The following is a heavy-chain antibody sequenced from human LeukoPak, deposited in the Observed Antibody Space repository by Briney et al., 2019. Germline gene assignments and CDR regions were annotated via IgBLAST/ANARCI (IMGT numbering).Heavy chain of an antibody. J-gene: IGHJ6*03. Sequence: GSLRLSCAASGFTFSSYNMNWVRQAPGTGLEWVSYISSSSSYIYYADSVKGRFTISRDNAKNSLYLQMNSLRAEDTAVYYCARVIVFRGYMDVWGKGTTVTVSS. CDR3: ARVIVFRGYMDV. CDR1: GFTFSSYN. D-gene: IGHD1-26*01. CDR2: ISSSSSYI. V-gene: IGHV3-21*01.